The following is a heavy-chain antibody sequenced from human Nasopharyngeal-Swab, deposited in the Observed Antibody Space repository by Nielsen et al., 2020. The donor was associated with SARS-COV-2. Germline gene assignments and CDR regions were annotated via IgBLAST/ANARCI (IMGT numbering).Heavy chain of an antibody. D-gene: IGHD1-26*01. CDR3: ARISLPQIVGATNPVDY. CDR2: INTIGVT. J-gene: IGHJ4*02. Sequence: SETQSLTCAVSGGSVSGYYWSWIRQPPGDRLEWIGYINTIGVTKYNPSLNSRVSMSVDATRNQLSLNLWSMTAADTAMYFCARISLPQIVGATNPVDYWGQGTLVTVSA. CDR1: GGSVSGYY. V-gene: IGHV4-59*02.